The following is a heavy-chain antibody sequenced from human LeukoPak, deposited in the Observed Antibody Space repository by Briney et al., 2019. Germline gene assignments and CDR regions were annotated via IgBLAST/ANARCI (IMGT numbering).Heavy chain of an antibody. CDR3: ARGLDSSGYYDYYYYYMDV. J-gene: IGHJ6*03. D-gene: IGHD3-22*01. V-gene: IGHV3-21*04. Sequence: GGSLRLSCAASGFTFSSYSMNWVRQAPGKGLEWVSSISSSSSYIYYADSVKGRFTISRDNAKNSLYLQMNSLRAEDTAVYYCARGLDSSGYYDYYYYYMDVWGKGTTVTVSS. CDR1: GFTFSSYS. CDR2: ISSSSSYI.